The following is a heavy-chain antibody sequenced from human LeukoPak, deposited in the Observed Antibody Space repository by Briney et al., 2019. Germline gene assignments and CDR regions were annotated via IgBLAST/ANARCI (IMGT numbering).Heavy chain of an antibody. CDR1: GFTFSSYE. V-gene: IGHV3-48*03. D-gene: IGHD5-18*01. CDR3: AKRIQSAMATGY. J-gene: IGHJ4*02. Sequence: GGSLRLSCAASGFTFSSYEMNWVRQAPGPGVEGGSYISSSSSTIYYADSVKGRFTISRENSKTTLYLQMNALRAEDRAVYYCAKRIQSAMATGYWGQGTLVTVSS. CDR2: ISSSSSTI.